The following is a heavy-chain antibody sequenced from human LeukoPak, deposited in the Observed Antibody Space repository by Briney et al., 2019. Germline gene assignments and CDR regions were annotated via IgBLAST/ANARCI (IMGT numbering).Heavy chain of an antibody. D-gene: IGHD1-26*01. V-gene: IGHV4-59*08. CDR2: IYYSGST. CDR3: ARQGVGAPNDY. Sequence: SETLSLTCTVSGGSISSYYWSWIRQLPGKGLEWIGYIYYSGSTNYNPSHKSRVTISVDTSKNQFLLKLTSVTDADTAVYYCARQGVGAPNDYWGQGTLVTVSS. CDR1: GGSISSYY. J-gene: IGHJ4*02.